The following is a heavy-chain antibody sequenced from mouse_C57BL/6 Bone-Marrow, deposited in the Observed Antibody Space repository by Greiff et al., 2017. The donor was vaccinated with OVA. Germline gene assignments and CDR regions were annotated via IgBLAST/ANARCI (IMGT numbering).Heavy chain of an antibody. CDR1: GYTFTSYW. CDR3: ASPGSTYWYFDV. D-gene: IGHD1-1*01. Sequence: QVQLQQPGAELVRPGSSVKLSCKASGYTFTSYWMDWVKQRPGQGLEWIGNIYPSDSETHYNQKFKDKATLTVDKSSSTAYMQLSSLTSEDSAVYYCASPGSTYWYFDVWGTGTTVTVSS. V-gene: IGHV1-61*01. J-gene: IGHJ1*03. CDR2: IYPSDSET.